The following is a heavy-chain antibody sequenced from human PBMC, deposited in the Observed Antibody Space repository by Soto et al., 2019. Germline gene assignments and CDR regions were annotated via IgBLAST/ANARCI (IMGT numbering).Heavy chain of an antibody. J-gene: IGHJ4*02. CDR1: GFTFSTYG. CDR2: FRYDGFNK. Sequence: GGSLRLSCAASGFTFSTYGMYWVRQAPGKGLEWVALFRYDGFNKYYSDSVKGRFTITRDISSNTLHLQMSSLRVEDTAVYYCARHGDPMISVTEADNWGQGTLVTVSS. V-gene: IGHV3-33*01. CDR3: ARHGDPMISVTEADN. D-gene: IGHD2-21*02.